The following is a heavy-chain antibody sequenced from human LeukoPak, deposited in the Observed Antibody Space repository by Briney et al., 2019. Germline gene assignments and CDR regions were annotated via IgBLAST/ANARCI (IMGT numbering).Heavy chain of an antibody. CDR2: IKQDGSEK. D-gene: IGHD2-21*01. CDR3: ARLITLWNSFDY. J-gene: IGHJ4*02. Sequence: QSGGSLRLSCAASGFTFSSYWMTWVRQAPGKGLEWVANIKQDGSEKYYVDSVRGRFTMSRDNAQNSLYLQMNSLRAEDTAVYYCARLITLWNSFDYWGQGTLVTVSS. CDR1: GFTFSSYW. V-gene: IGHV3-7*05.